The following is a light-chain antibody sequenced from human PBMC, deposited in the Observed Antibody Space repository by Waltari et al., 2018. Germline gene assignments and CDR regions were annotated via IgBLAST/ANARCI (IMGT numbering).Light chain of an antibody. CDR2: GAA. V-gene: IGKV3-15*01. CDR3: HQYNDWPPT. J-gene: IGKJ1*01. Sequence: EVVMTQSPATLSVSPGERATPSCRASQRVSTNLAWSQQKPGPAPRLLIYGAAVRATDIPARFSGSGSGTEFTLTISSLQSEDFAVYYCHQYNDWPPTFGQGTTVEIK. CDR1: QRVSTN.